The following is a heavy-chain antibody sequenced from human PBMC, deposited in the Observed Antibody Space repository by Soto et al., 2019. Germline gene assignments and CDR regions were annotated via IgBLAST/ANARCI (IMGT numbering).Heavy chain of an antibody. CDR1: GYSFTSYW. V-gene: IGHV5-10-1*01. D-gene: IGHD3-22*01. CDR2: IDPSDSYT. CDR3: ARQWGKDSSGYYYYFDY. J-gene: IGHJ4*02. Sequence: GESLKISCKGSGYSFTSYWISWVRQMPGKGLEWMGRIDPSDSYTNYSPSFQGHVTISADKSISTAYLQWSSLKASDTAMYYCARQWGKDSSGYYYYFDYWGQGTLVTVSS.